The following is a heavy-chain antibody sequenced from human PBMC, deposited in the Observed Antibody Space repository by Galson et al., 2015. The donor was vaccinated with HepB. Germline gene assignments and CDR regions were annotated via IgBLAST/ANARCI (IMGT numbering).Heavy chain of an antibody. J-gene: IGHJ4*02. D-gene: IGHD3-22*01. CDR1: GFTFSSYG. CDR2: IWYDGSNK. CDR3: ARDMAIFIHYYDSSGLIPFYFDY. Sequence: SLRLSCAASGFTFSSYGMHWVRQAPGKGLEWVAVIWYDGSNKYYADSVKGRFTISRDNSKNTLYLQMNSLRAEDTAVYYCARDMAIFIHYYDSSGLIPFYFDYWGQGTLVTVSS. V-gene: IGHV3-33*01.